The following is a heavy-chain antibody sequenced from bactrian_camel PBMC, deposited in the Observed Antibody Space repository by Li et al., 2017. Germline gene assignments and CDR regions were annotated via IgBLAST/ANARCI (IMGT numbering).Heavy chain of an antibody. CDR2: IGGDGST. CDR3: AALRLDGPGTCWDRLSTVENTY. CDR1: RYTYGSHSMA. V-gene: IGHV3S55*01. D-gene: IGHD4*01. Sequence: VQLVESGGGSVQTGGSLTLSSQDSRYTYGSHSMAWEMAWFRQAPGNECELVSVIGGDGSTYYADSVKGRFTTSKDNAENGLYLQMNGLKPEDSGMYYCAALRLDGPGTCWDRLSTVENTYSGQGTQVTVS. J-gene: IGHJ4*01.